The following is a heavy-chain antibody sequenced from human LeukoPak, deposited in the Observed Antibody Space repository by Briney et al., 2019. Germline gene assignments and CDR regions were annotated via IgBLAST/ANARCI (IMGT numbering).Heavy chain of an antibody. D-gene: IGHD5-24*01. V-gene: IGHV5-51*01. J-gene: IGHJ6*02. CDR1: GYTFTSSW. CDR3: ARQLEVMAIINGMDV. Sequence: KTGESLKISCKVSGYTFTSSWIGWVRQTPGKGLEWMGLIYPGDSDTRYSPSFQGQVTVSVDKSINTAYLQWSSLKASDTAIYYCARQLEVMAIINGMDVWGQGTTVTVSS. CDR2: IYPGDSDT.